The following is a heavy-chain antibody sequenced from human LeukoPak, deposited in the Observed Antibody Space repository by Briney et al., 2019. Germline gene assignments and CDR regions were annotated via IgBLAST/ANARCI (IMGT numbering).Heavy chain of an antibody. V-gene: IGHV3-23*01. J-gene: IGHJ4*02. CDR3: AKAYYGDYYDY. CDR2: ISGSGVTT. Sequence: GGSLRLSCTASGFTFSRYTMSWVRKAPGKGLEWVSAISGSGVTTYYADSVKGRFTISRDNSRNTLYLQMNSLRAEDTAVYYCAKAYYGDYYDYWGQGTLVTVSS. D-gene: IGHD3-3*01. CDR1: GFTFSRYT.